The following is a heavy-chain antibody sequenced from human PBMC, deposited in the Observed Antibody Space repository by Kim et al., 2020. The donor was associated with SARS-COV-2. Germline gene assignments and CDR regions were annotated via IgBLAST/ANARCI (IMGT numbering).Heavy chain of an antibody. CDR2: INHSGST. Sequence: SETLSLTCAAYGVSFSGYYWSWIRQPPGKGLEWIGEINHSGSTNYNPSLKSRVTISVDTSKNQFSLTLSSVTAAYTAVYYCAGGATPFRRTAGRKFDYWGQGTLVTVSS. D-gene: IGHD1-1*01. CDR3: AGGATPFRRTAGRKFDY. CDR1: GVSFSGYY. V-gene: IGHV4-34*01. J-gene: IGHJ4*02.